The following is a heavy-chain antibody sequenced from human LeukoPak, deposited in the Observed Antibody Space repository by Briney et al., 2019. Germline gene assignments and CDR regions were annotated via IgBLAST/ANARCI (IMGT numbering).Heavy chain of an antibody. Sequence: SETLSLTCTVSGYYISSGYYWGWIRQPPGKGLEWIGSMYHSGDSYYNPSLKSRVTISVDTSKNQFSLNLSSVTAADTALYYCARDQRGSGSNYNYYMDVRGKGTTVTVSS. CDR2: MYHSGDS. CDR3: ARDQRGSGSNYNYYMDV. V-gene: IGHV4-38-2*02. CDR1: GYYISSGYY. J-gene: IGHJ6*03. D-gene: IGHD3-10*01.